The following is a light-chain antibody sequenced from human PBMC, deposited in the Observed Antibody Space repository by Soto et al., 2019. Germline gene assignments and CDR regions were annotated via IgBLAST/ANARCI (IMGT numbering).Light chain of an antibody. CDR3: SSYTITSTRL. Sequence: QSALTQPASVSGSPGQSITISCTGTSSDIGAFDLVSWYQQHPGKAPKVMIYDVNTRPSGVSSRFSGSKSGNKASLAISGLQAEDEADYYCSSYTITSTRLFGTGTKLTVL. V-gene: IGLV2-14*01. CDR2: DVN. J-gene: IGLJ1*01. CDR1: SSDIGAFDL.